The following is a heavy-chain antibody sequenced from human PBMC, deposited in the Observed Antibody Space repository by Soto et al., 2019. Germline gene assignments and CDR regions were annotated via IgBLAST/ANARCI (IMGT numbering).Heavy chain of an antibody. J-gene: IGHJ6*03. CDR2: ILSSSASI. Sequence: PGGSLRLSCTASGVTFSSFSFNCVLQAPGKGLEWVSFILSSSASIYYADSVKGRFTISRDNAKNSLYLQMNSLKDEDTAVYYCARDSEEQLVRRGFYYYYMDVWGKGTTVTAP. CDR3: ARDSEEQLVRRGFYYYYMDV. CDR1: GVTFSSFS. D-gene: IGHD6-6*01. V-gene: IGHV3-21*01.